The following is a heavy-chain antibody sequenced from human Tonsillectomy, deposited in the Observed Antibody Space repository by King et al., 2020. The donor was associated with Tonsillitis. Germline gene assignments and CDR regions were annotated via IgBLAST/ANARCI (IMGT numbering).Heavy chain of an antibody. CDR1: GFTVSRTY. Sequence: VQLVESGGGLVQPGGSLRLSCAASGFTVSRTYMSWVRQAPGKGLEWVSTIYSSGTTYYADSVKGRFTISRDNSKSTVYLQMNSLRAEETAVYYCARGIDDDFWSHHYYMDIWGKGTTVTVSS. J-gene: IGHJ6*03. V-gene: IGHV3-66*01. D-gene: IGHD3-3*01. CDR3: ARGIDDDFWSHHYYMDI. CDR2: IYSSGTT.